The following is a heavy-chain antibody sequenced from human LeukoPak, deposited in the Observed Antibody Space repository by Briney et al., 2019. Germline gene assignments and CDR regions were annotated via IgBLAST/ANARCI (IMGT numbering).Heavy chain of an antibody. CDR1: GYTFTSYY. CDR3: ARLLYYDFWSGGTRSTLYYGMDV. V-gene: IGHV1-46*01. Sequence: ASVKVSCKASGYTFTSYYMHWVRQAPGQGLEWMGIINPSGGSTSYAQKFQGRVTMTRDTSTSTVYMELSSLRSEDTAVYYCARLLYYDFWSGGTRSTLYYGMDVWGQGTTVTVSS. CDR2: INPSGGST. D-gene: IGHD3-3*01. J-gene: IGHJ6*02.